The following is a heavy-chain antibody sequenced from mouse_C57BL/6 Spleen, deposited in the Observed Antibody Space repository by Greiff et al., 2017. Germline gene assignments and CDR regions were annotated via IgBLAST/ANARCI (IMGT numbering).Heavy chain of an antibody. D-gene: IGHD2-13*01. CDR3: ARGLLYYYAKDY. Sequence: VQLQQSGPGLVIPSQSLSLTCSVTGYSITSGYYWNLIRLFPGNKLYWMGYRSYDGSNTYNPSLKNRISITRDTSKNQFFLKLNSVTTEDTATDYCARGLLYYYAKDYWGQETSVTVAS. CDR2: RSYDGSN. CDR1: GYSITSGYY. J-gene: IGHJ4*01. V-gene: IGHV3-6*01.